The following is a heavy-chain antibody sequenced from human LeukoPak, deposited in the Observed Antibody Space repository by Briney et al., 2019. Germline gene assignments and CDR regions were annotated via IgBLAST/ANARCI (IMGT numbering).Heavy chain of an antibody. Sequence: PSETLSLTCTVSGGSIGTYYWNWIRQPPGKGPEWIGYIYYSGNTNSNPSLRSRVTTSVDTSKNQFSLRLRSVTAADTAVYYCARGDYGVGYYNGMDVWGQGTTVTVSS. CDR1: GGSIGTYY. J-gene: IGHJ6*02. V-gene: IGHV4-59*08. CDR3: ARGDYGVGYYNGMDV. D-gene: IGHD4-17*01. CDR2: IYYSGNT.